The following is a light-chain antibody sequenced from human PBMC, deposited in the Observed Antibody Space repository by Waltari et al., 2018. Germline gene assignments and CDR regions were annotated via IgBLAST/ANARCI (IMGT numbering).Light chain of an antibody. CDR3: CSYTDSSTLV. CDR1: SSDVGGYHF. J-gene: IGLJ3*02. Sequence: QSALSPPASVSGSPGQSITISCTGTSSDVGGYHFVSWYQQHPGKAPKLMSYDFNKRPSGVSNRFSGSKSGNTASLTISGLQAEDEADYYCCSYTDSSTLVFGGGTKLTVL. CDR2: DFN. V-gene: IGLV2-23*02.